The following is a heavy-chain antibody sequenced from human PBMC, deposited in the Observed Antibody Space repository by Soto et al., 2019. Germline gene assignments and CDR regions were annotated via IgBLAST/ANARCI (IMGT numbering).Heavy chain of an antibody. J-gene: IGHJ6*02. V-gene: IGHV1-8*01. CDR3: ARKGTSGYDFWSGYLYGMDV. D-gene: IGHD3-3*01. Sequence: GASVKVSCKASGYTFTRYDINWVRQATGQGLEWVGWMNPNSGNTGYAQKFQGRVTMTRNTSISTAYMELSSLRSEDTAVYYCARKGTSGYDFWSGYLYGMDVWGQGTTVTVSS. CDR2: MNPNSGNT. CDR1: GYTFTRYD.